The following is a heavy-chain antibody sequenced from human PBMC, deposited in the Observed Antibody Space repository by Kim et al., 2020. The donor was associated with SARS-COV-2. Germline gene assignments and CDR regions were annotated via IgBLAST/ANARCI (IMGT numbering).Heavy chain of an antibody. D-gene: IGHD6-13*01. V-gene: IGHV4-39*07. J-gene: IGHJ5*02. Sequence: SNPSLKSRVTISVDTSKSQFSLKLSSVTAADTAVYYCARDLSSSRGWFDPWGQGTLVTVSS. CDR3: ARDLSSSRGWFDP.